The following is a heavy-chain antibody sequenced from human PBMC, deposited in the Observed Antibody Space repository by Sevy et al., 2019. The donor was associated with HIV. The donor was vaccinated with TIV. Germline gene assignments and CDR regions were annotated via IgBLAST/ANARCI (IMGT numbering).Heavy chain of an antibody. V-gene: IGHV3-15*07. CDR3: STDDLISY. J-gene: IGHJ4*02. Sequence: GGSLRLSCTASGFDFPNAWMNWIRQVPGKGLEWVGHIKSITDGGAADDAAPVKGRLTIARHDAKNTLYLQMNSLKGEDTAVYYCSTDDLISYWGRGTLVTVSS. CDR1: GFDFPNAW. CDR2: IKSITDGGAA. D-gene: IGHD3-3*02.